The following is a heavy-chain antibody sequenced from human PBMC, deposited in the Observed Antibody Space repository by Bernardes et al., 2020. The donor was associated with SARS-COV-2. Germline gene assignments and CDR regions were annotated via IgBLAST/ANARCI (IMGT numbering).Heavy chain of an antibody. CDR1: AFTFNDYA. CDR3: ARDETHGDAPLGAFDI. V-gene: IGHV3-33*01. CDR2: IWYDGNNK. D-gene: IGHD4-17*01. Sequence: GGSLRLSCAASAFTFNDYALHWVRQAPGQGLEWVAVIWYDGNNKSYGDSVKGRFTISRDNSKNMMYLQMDSLRAEDTAVYYCARDETHGDAPLGAFDIWGQGTMVTVS. J-gene: IGHJ3*02.